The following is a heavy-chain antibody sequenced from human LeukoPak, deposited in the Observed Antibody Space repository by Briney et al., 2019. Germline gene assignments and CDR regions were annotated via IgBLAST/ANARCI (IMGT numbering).Heavy chain of an antibody. V-gene: IGHV3-7*01. CDR2: INPAGSDT. D-gene: IGHD2-15*01. J-gene: IGHJ4*02. CDR3: GRFGYVAAVDL. Sequence: GGSLRLSCAVSGFSFNSYWMTWVRQAPGRGLEWVANINPAGSDTYYVDPVKGRFTISRDNAKNLVYLQMNSLRAEDTAVYSCGRFGYVAAVDLWGQGTLVTVSS. CDR1: GFSFNSYW.